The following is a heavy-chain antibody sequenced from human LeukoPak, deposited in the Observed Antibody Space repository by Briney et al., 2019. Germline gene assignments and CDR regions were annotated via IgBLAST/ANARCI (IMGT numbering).Heavy chain of an antibody. CDR3: ARDSAGNDY. V-gene: IGHV3-7*01. J-gene: IGHJ4*02. Sequence: PSETLSLTCAVYGGSFSGYYWSWIRQPPGKGLEWVANIKQDGSEKYYVDSVKGRFTISRDNAKNSLYLQMNSLRAEDTAMYYCARDSAGNDYWGQGTLVTVSS. CDR1: GGSFSGYY. D-gene: IGHD6-13*01. CDR2: IKQDGSEK.